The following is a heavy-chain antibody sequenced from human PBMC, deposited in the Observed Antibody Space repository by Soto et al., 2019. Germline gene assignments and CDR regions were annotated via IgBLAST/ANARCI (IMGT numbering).Heavy chain of an antibody. CDR3: ARETFVDY. V-gene: IGHV3-7*04. Sequence: EVQLVESGGGLVQPGGSLRLSCAASGFTFSSYWMSWVRQAPGKGLEWVANIRQDGSDKNYVDSVKGRFTNSRDNAKNSLYLQMNSLRAEDTAVYYCARETFVDYWGQGTLVTVSS. CDR1: GFTFSSYW. J-gene: IGHJ4*02. CDR2: IRQDGSDK.